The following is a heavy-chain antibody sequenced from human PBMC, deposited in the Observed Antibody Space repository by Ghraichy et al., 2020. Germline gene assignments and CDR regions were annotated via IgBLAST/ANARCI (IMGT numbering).Heavy chain of an antibody. D-gene: IGHD6-19*01. CDR2: INHSGST. Sequence: SETLSLTCAVYGGSFSGYYWSWIRQPPGKGLEWIGEINHSGSTNYNPSLKSRVTISVDTSKNQFSLKLSSVTAADTAVYYCATRQWLPTPDIWGQGTMVTVSS. CDR1: GGSFSGYY. CDR3: ATRQWLPTPDI. J-gene: IGHJ3*02. V-gene: IGHV4-34*01.